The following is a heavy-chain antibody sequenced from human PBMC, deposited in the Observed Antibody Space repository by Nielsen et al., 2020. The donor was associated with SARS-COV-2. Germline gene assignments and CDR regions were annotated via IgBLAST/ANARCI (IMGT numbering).Heavy chain of an antibody. Sequence: GGSLRLSCAASGFTFSSYSMNWVRQAPGKGLEWVSSISSSSSYIYYADSAKGRFTISRDNAKNSLYLQMNSLRAEDTAVYYCAIIWSGYTDAFDIWGQGTMVTVSS. CDR3: AIIWSGYTDAFDI. CDR2: ISSSSSYI. CDR1: GFTFSSYS. J-gene: IGHJ3*02. D-gene: IGHD3-3*01. V-gene: IGHV3-21*01.